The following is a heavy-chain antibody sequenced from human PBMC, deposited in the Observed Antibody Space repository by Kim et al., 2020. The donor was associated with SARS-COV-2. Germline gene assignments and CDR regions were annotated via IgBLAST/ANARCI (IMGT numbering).Heavy chain of an antibody. V-gene: IGHV4-59*01. Sequence: SETLSLTCTVSGGSISSYYWSWIRQPPGKGLEWIGYIYYSGSTNYNPSLKSRVTISVDTSKNQFSLKLSSVTAADTAVYYCARDVGYYGSGSYYYSFYGMDVWGQGTTVTVSS. D-gene: IGHD3-10*01. J-gene: IGHJ6*02. CDR1: GGSISSYY. CDR2: IYYSGST. CDR3: ARDVGYYGSGSYYYSFYGMDV.